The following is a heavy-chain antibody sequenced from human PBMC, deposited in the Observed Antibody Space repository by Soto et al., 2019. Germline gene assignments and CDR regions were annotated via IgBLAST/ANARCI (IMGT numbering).Heavy chain of an antibody. CDR3: ARVIPGAEAWFGP. CDR2: ISAYTDNP. V-gene: IGHV1-18*01. D-gene: IGHD2-2*01. J-gene: IGHJ5*02. CDR1: GYTFTNYG. Sequence: QVQLVQSGGEVKKPGASVKVSCKASGYTFTNYGVTWVRQAPGQGLEWMGWISAYTDNPNYAKKFPGRVTMTIDTSTTTAYMDLRSLTSDDTAVYYCARVIPGAEAWFGPWGQGTLVTVSS.